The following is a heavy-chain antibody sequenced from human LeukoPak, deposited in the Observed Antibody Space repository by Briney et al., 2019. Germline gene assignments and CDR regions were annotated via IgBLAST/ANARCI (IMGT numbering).Heavy chain of an antibody. CDR2: IWYDGSNK. CDR3: AKGRLRYFDWLPPGDAFDI. D-gene: IGHD3-9*01. Sequence: GGSLRLSCAASGFTFSSYGMHWVRQAPGKGLEWVAVIWYDGSNKYYADSLKGRFTISRDNSKNTQYLQMNSLIAEDTAVYYCAKGRLRYFDWLPPGDAFDIWGQGTMVTVSS. CDR1: GFTFSSYG. J-gene: IGHJ3*02. V-gene: IGHV3-33*06.